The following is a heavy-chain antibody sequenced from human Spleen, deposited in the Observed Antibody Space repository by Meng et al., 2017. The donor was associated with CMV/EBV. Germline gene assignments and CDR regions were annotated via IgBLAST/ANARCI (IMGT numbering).Heavy chain of an antibody. J-gene: IGHJ4*02. V-gene: IGHV3-30*04. CDR3: ARDLKVGYDSSGNIPHY. Sequence: FTFSSYAMHGGRQAPGKGLEWVAVISYDGSNKYYADSVKGRFTISRDNSKNTLYLQMNSLRAEDTAVYYCARDLKVGYDSSGNIPHYWGQGTLVTVSS. CDR2: ISYDGSNK. CDR1: FTFSSYA. D-gene: IGHD3-22*01.